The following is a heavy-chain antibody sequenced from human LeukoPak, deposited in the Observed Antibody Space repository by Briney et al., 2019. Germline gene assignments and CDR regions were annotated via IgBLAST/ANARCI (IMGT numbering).Heavy chain of an antibody. CDR1: GFTFSSYW. V-gene: IGHV3-7*03. J-gene: IGHJ6*02. Sequence: GGSLRLSCAASGFTFSSYWMSWVRQAPGKGLEWVANIKQDGSEKYYVDSVKGRFTISRDNAKNSLYLQMNSLRAEDTALYYCAISSTRNYYYGMDVWGQGTTVTVSS. CDR2: IKQDGSEK. D-gene: IGHD2-2*01. CDR3: AISSTRNYYYGMDV.